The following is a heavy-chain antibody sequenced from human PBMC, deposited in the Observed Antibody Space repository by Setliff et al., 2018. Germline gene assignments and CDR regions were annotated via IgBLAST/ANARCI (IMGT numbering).Heavy chain of an antibody. D-gene: IGHD2-15*01. CDR3: ARGCAAGACYSDYYYYMDV. Sequence: SETLSLTCTVSGGSISSGTYYWSWIRQPAGKGLEWIGRLHTSGSIDYNPSLDSRVTMSVDTSKSQFSLKLKSVTAADTAMYYCARGCAAGACYSDYYYYMDVWGKGTTVTVSS. V-gene: IGHV4-61*02. CDR2: LHTSGSI. J-gene: IGHJ6*03. CDR1: GGSISSGTYY.